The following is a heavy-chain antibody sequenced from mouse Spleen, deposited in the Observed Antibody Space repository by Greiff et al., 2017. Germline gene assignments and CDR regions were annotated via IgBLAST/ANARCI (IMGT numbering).Heavy chain of an antibody. J-gene: IGHJ2*01. CDR1: GFTFSDYG. Sequence: DVHLVESGGGLVKPGGSLKLSCAASGFTFSDYGMHWVRQAPEKGLEWVAYISSGSSTIYYADTVKGRFTISRDNAKNTLFLQMTSLRSEDTAMYYCAREGYSNYLDYWGQGTTLTVSS. CDR3: AREGYSNYLDY. V-gene: IGHV5-17*01. D-gene: IGHD2-5*01. CDR2: ISSGSSTI.